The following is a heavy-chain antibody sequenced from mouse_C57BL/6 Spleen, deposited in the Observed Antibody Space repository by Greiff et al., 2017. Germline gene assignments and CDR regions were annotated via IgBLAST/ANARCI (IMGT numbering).Heavy chain of an antibody. J-gene: IGHJ3*01. CDR3: ASYDYDGFAY. Sequence: DVKLQESGPGLVEPSQSLSLTCSVTGYSITSGYYWNWIRQFPGNKLEWMGYISYDGSNNYNPPLNNRISITRDTSRNQFFLKLNSVTTEDTATYYCASYDYDGFAYWGQGTLVTVAA. CDR2: ISYDGSN. V-gene: IGHV3-6*01. CDR1: GYSITSGYY. D-gene: IGHD2-4*01.